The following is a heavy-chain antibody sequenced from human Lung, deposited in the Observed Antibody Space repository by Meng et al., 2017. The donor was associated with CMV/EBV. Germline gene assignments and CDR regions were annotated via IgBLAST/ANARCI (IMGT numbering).Heavy chain of an antibody. CDR2: IPHRGSS. D-gene: IGHD3-10*01. CDR1: GDSITNHNW. V-gene: IGHV4-4*02. Sequence: QWHLRGSGPALVNASEPLSLTCAFSGDSITNHNWWAWFRQPPGKGLEWIGEIPHRGSSAYNPSLKSRVSMSIDKSKNQFSLKLTSVTAADTAVYHCLRRSSGSVWGQGTLVTVSS. CDR3: LRRSSGSV. J-gene: IGHJ1*01.